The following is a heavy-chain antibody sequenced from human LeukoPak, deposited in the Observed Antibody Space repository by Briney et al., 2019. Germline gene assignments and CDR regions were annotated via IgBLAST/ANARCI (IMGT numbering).Heavy chain of an antibody. J-gene: IGHJ4*02. CDR1: GFTFSSYG. CDR2: ISYDGSNK. Sequence: GGSLRLSCAASGFTFSSYGMHWVRQAPGKGLEWVAVISYDGSNKYYADSVKGRFTISRDNSKNTLYLQMNSLRAEDTAVYYCAREGSIAARRVYYFDYWGQGTLVTVSS. CDR3: AREGSIAARRVYYFDY. D-gene: IGHD6-6*01. V-gene: IGHV3-30*03.